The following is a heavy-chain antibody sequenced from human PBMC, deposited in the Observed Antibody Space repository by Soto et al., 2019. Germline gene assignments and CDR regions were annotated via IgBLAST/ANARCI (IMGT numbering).Heavy chain of an antibody. CDR2: INHSGNT. CDR3: ARCRGEFDA. J-gene: IGHJ5*02. Sequence: PSWTLSLSCAVYGASVCENYCNWLRQPPGKGLEWIGEINHSGNTKDNPSLRRRVTISIDTSKNQLSLNLRSVSAADSAAYSCARCRGEFDALGKGTPVTGFS. V-gene: IGHV4-34*01. CDR1: GASVCENY. D-gene: IGHD2-21*01.